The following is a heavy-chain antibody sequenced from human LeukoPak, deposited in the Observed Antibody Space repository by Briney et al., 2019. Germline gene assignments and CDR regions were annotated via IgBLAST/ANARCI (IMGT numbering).Heavy chain of an antibody. CDR2: ISSSGGTT. D-gene: IGHD3-3*01. CDR1: GFMFSDYA. V-gene: IGHV3-23*01. CDR3: AKDPLPYYDVPVGY. J-gene: IGHJ4*02. Sequence: GGSLRLSCVASGFMFSDYAMSWVRQAPGKGLEWVSSISSSGGTTFYADSVKGRFTISRDLFKKTVHLEMKAMRAEDTAVYYCAKDPLPYYDVPVGYWGQGTLVTVSP.